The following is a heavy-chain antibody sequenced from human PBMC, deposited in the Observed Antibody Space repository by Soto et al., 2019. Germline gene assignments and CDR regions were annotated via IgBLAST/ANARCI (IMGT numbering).Heavy chain of an antibody. J-gene: IGHJ6*02. CDR2: INPSGGST. CDR1: GYTFTSYY. V-gene: IGHV1-46*01. D-gene: IGHD5-18*01. Sequence: ASVKVSCKASGYTFTSYYMHWVRQAPGQGLEWMGIINPSGGSTSYAQKFQGRVTMTRDTSTSTVYMELSSLRSEDTAVYYCARGSYGPRSRYYGMDVWGQVTTVTVS. CDR3: ARGSYGPRSRYYGMDV.